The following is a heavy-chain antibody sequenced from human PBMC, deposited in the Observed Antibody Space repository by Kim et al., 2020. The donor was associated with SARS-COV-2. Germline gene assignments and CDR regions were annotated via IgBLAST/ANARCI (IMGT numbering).Heavy chain of an antibody. D-gene: IGHD4-4*01. Sequence: EDSVEGRFTVSRDNTNNTLYLQMNNLRTEDTAVYYCATDENAGYSNTSPHYWGQGTLVTVSS. V-gene: IGHV3-30*02. J-gene: IGHJ4*02. CDR3: ATDENAGYSNTSPHY.